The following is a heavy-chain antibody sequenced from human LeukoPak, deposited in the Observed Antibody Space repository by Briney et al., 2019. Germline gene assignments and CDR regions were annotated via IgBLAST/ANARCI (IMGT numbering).Heavy chain of an antibody. CDR2: ISAYNGNT. V-gene: IGHV1-18*01. CDR3: ARVVTTGLYYYYGMDV. CDR1: GYTFTSYG. J-gene: IGHJ6*02. Sequence: LWASVKVSCKASGYTFTSYGISWVRQAPGQGLEWMGWISAYNGNTNYAQKLQGRVTMTTDTSTSTAYMELRSLRSDDTAVYYCARVVTTGLYYYYGMDVWGQGTTVTVSS. D-gene: IGHD4-11*01.